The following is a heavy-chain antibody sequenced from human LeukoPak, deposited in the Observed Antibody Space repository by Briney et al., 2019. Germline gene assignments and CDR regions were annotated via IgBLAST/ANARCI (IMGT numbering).Heavy chain of an antibody. Sequence: ASVKVSCKASGYTFTSHDINWVRQATGQGLEWMGWMNPNSGNTGYAQKFQGRVTMTRNISISTVYMELNSLRSEDTAVYYCARVATISRMRNNWFDPWGQGTLVTVSS. CDR1: GYTFTSHD. CDR2: MNPNSGNT. V-gene: IGHV1-8*01. J-gene: IGHJ5*02. D-gene: IGHD5-12*01. CDR3: ARVATISRMRNNWFDP.